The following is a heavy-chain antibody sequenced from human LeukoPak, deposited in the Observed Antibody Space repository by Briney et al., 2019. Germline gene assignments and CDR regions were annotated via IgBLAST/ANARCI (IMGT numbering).Heavy chain of an antibody. J-gene: IGHJ5*02. CDR2: IYPDDSDT. Sequence: GESLQISCKASGYSFSNNWITWVRQRPGKGLEWMGIIYPDDSDTRYNPSFQGQVTISADKSITTAYLQWSSLKASDSAMYYCARRSGTEGWFDPWGQGTLVTVSS. CDR3: ARRSGTEGWFDP. CDR1: GYSFSNNW. D-gene: IGHD6-13*01. V-gene: IGHV5-51*01.